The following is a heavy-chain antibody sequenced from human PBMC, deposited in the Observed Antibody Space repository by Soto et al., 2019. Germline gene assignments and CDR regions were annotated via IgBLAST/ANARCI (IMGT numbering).Heavy chain of an antibody. CDR3: ARERIVVVPAPHHGTDV. Sequence: SVKVSCKASGGTFSSYAISWVRQAPGQGLEWMGGIIPIFGTANYVQKFQGRVTITADESTSTAYMELSSLRSEDTAVYYCARERIVVVPAPHHGTDVWGKGNTVTVFS. J-gene: IGHJ6*04. V-gene: IGHV1-69*13. D-gene: IGHD2-2*01. CDR2: IIPIFGTA. CDR1: GGTFSSYA.